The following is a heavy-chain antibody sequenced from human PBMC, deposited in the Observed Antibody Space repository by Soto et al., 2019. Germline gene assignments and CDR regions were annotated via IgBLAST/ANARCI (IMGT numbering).Heavy chain of an antibody. CDR3: AFPATADFDY. D-gene: IGHD6-13*01. Sequence: QVQLQESGPGLVKPSGTLSLTCPVSGGSISITTCWTWVRQSPGRGLEWIGEIYHSGTTNYSPSLKSRVNIAVDMSTNHLSLTLISVTAADTAVYYCAFPATADFDYWGKGILVTVSS. J-gene: IGHJ4*02. CDR1: GGSISITTC. CDR2: IYHSGTT. V-gene: IGHV4-4*02.